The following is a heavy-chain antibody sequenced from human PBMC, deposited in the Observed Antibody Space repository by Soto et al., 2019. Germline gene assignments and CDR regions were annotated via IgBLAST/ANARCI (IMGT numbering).Heavy chain of an antibody. CDR2: IYYSGST. Sequence: QVQLQESGPGLVKPSQTLSLTCTVSGVSISSGGYYWSWIRQHPGKGLEWIGHIYYSGSTYYNPSLKSRVIISVGPSKNQFSLNLSSVDAAAAALYYCASEARLWGQGSVVTVSS. CDR3: ASEARL. CDR1: GVSISSGGYY. J-gene: IGHJ4*02. V-gene: IGHV4-31*03.